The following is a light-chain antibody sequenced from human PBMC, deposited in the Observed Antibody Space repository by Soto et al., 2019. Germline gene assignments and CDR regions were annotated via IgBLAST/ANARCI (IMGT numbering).Light chain of an antibody. CDR2: AAS. J-gene: IGKJ3*01. Sequence: AIRMTQSPSSLSASTGDRVTITCRASQGISSYLAWYQQKPGKAPKLLIYAASTLQSGVPSRFSGSGSGTDFTLTIRCLQSEDFATYYCQQYYSYPVTFGPRTKVDIK. V-gene: IGKV1-8*01. CDR1: QGISSY. CDR3: QQYYSYPVT.